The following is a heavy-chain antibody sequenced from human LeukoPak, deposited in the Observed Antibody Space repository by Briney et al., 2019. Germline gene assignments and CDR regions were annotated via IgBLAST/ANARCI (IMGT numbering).Heavy chain of an antibody. Sequence: PSETLSLTCTVSGGSISSSSYYWGWIRQPPGKGLEWIGEINRSGNTSYNPSLKSRVTISVDTSKTQFSLKLISVTAADTAVYYCGRGRYSGYDWGYYYMDVWGKGTTVTVSS. CDR3: GRGRYSGYDWGYYYMDV. CDR1: GGSISSSSYY. D-gene: IGHD5-12*01. V-gene: IGHV4-39*07. J-gene: IGHJ6*03. CDR2: INRSGNT.